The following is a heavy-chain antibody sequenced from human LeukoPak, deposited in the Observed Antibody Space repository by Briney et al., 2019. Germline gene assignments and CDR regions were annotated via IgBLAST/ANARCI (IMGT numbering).Heavy chain of an antibody. CDR1: GHRFSRYG. D-gene: IGHD4-11*01. CDR2: ISNYFGVT. CDR3: ASDFDYSGNGNGDWFDP. Sequence: ASVKVSCKASGHRFSRYGVSWVTQAPGQGLEWMGWISNYFGVTHYAEKFEDRVTMTVDTSTTTVYMELRSLKYDDTAIYYCASDFDYSGNGNGDWFDPWGQGTVVIVSS. V-gene: IGHV1-18*04. J-gene: IGHJ5*02.